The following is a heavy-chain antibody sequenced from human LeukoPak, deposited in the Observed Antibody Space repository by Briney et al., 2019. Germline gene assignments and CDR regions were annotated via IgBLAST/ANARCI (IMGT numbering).Heavy chain of an antibody. J-gene: IGHJ4*02. CDR3: AGGYSSSWSVDY. D-gene: IGHD6-13*01. Sequence: GASVKVSCTSSGGTFSSYAISWVRQAPGQGLEWMGGIIPIFGTANYAQKFQGRVTITADKSTSTPYMELSSLRSDDTVVYYCAGGYSSSWSVDYWGQGTLVSVSS. CDR1: GGTFSSYA. V-gene: IGHV1-69*06. CDR2: IIPIFGTA.